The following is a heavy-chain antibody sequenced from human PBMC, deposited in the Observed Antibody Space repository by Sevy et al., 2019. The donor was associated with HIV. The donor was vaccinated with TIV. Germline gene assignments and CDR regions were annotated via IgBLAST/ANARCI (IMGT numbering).Heavy chain of an antibody. J-gene: IGHJ6*02. CDR2: IKQDGSEK. CDR3: AKEKVVGGYYGMDV. D-gene: IGHD2-15*01. CDR1: GFTFSSYW. V-gene: IGHV3-7*03. Sequence: GGSLRLSCAASGFTFSSYWMSWVRQAPGKGLEWVANIKQDGSEKYYVDSVKGRFTISRDNAKNSLYLQMNSLRAEDTALYYCAKEKVVGGYYGMDVWGQGTTVTVSS.